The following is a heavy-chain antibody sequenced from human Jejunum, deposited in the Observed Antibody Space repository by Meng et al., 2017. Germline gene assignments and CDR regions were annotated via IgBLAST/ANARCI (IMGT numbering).Heavy chain of an antibody. V-gene: IGHV4-4*03. D-gene: IGHD3-22*01. CDR3: ARVQGDFYDNDAYYSYFAY. Sequence: QGRLTGPGPGLVKPLGTRSLTCTVSGGSISNWWSWVRQPPGKGLEWIGDIYHSGTTNYNPSLQSRVTISVDKSENQFSLKLRSVTAADTAVYYCARVQGDFYDNDAYYSYFAYWGPGALVTVSS. CDR1: GGSISNW. CDR2: IYHSGTT. J-gene: IGHJ4*02.